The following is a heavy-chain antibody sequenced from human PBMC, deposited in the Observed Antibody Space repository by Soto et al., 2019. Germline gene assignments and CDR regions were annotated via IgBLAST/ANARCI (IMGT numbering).Heavy chain of an antibody. CDR1: GGSISSYY. V-gene: IGHV4-59*01. J-gene: IGHJ4*02. CDR2: IYYSGST. D-gene: IGHD6-19*01. CDR3: ARGVAAVALWVLDY. Sequence: QVQLQESGPGLVKPSETLSLTCTVSGGSISSYYWSWIRQPPGKGLEWIGYIYYSGSTNYNPSLKSRVTISVDTSKNQFSLKLSSVTAADTAVYYCARGVAAVALWVLDYRGQGTLVTVSS.